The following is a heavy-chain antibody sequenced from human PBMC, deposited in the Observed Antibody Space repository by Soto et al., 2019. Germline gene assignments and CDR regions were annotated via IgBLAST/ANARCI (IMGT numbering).Heavy chain of an antibody. J-gene: IGHJ3*02. D-gene: IGHD3-16*01. Sequence: QVQLAESGGGVVQPGRSLRLSCAASGFIFSKYGMHWVRQAPGKGLEWVAVIWSDESKKDYADSVKGRFTISRDNSGNTLYLQMSGLRAEDTAVYYCARDGGGDPFDIWGKGTMVTVSS. CDR2: IWSDESKK. CDR1: GFIFSKYG. CDR3: ARDGGGDPFDI. V-gene: IGHV3-33*01.